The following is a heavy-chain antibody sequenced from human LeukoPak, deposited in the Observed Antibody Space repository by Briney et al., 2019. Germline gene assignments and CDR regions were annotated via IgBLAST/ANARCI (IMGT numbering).Heavy chain of an antibody. D-gene: IGHD3/OR15-3a*01. CDR1: GFAFSSYS. V-gene: IGHV3-21*01. CDR2: ISSSSSYI. CDR3: ARDRTGLFDY. Sequence: GGSLRLSCAASGFAFSSYSMNWVRQAPGKGLEWVSSISSSSSYIYYADSVKGRFTISRDNAKNSLYLQMNSLRAEDTAVYYCARDRTGLFDYWGQGTLVTVSS. J-gene: IGHJ4*02.